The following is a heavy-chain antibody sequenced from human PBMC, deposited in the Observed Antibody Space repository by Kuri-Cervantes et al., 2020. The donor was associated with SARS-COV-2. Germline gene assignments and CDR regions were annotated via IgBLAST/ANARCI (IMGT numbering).Heavy chain of an antibody. CDR2: ISSSGSTI. D-gene: IGHD3-3*01. V-gene: IGHV3-11*01. J-gene: IGHJ3*02. CDR1: RFALSDFS. Sequence: GESLKISCAASRFALSDFSMNWLRQAPGKGLEWVSYISSSGSTIYYADSVKGRFTISRDNAKNSLYLQMNSLRAEDTAVYYCARDGGRFLEWLLYIGAFDIWGQGTMVTVSS. CDR3: ARDGGRFLEWLLYIGAFDI.